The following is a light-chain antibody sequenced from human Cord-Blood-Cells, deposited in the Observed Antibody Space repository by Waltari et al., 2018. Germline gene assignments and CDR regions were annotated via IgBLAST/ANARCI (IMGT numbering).Light chain of an antibody. CDR1: QSISSY. V-gene: IGKV1-39*01. CDR3: QQSYSTPLT. J-gene: IGKJ4*01. CDR2: AAS. Sequence: DIQMTQSPSSLSASVEDRVTITCRASQSISSYLNWYQQKPGKAPKLLIYAASSLQSGVPSRFSGSGSGTDFTLTISSLQPEEFATYYCQQSYSTPLTFGGGTKVEIK.